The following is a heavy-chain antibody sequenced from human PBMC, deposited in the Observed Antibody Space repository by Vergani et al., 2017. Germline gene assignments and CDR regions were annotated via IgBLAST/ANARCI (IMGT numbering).Heavy chain of an antibody. CDR2: IYYSGST. CDR1: GASIRSSNYY. CDR3: AGHSTVEWLVKLGWIDP. J-gene: IGHJ5*02. D-gene: IGHD6-19*01. V-gene: IGHV4-39*01. Sequence: QLQLQESGPGLVKPSATLSLTCSVSGASIRSSNYYWGWIRQPPGKRLEWIASIYYSGSTYYNPSLKSRVTISVDTSKNQFSLKLSSVTAADTAVYFCAGHSTVEWLVKLGWIDPWGQGILVTVSS.